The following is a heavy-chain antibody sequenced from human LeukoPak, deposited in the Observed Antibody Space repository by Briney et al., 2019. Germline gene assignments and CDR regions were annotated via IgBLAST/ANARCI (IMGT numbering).Heavy chain of an antibody. Sequence: GGSLRLSCAASGFTFSSYSMNWVRQAPGKGLEWVSYISSSGSTIYYADSVKGRFTISRDNAKNSLYLQMNSLRAEDTAVYYCARVDGYNRHYWGQGTLVTVSS. J-gene: IGHJ4*02. V-gene: IGHV3-48*04. CDR3: ARVDGYNRHY. CDR1: GFTFSSYS. CDR2: ISSSGSTI. D-gene: IGHD5-24*01.